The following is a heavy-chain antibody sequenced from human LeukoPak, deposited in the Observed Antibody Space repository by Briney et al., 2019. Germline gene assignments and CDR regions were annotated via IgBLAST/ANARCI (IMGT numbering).Heavy chain of an antibody. Sequence: KTSETLSLTCTVSGGSISSSSYYWGWLRQPPGKGLEWIGSIYYSGSTYYNPSLKSRVTISVDTSKNQFSLRLTSVTAADTAVYSCARGGYSGFDPWGQGPLVTVSS. J-gene: IGHJ5*02. CDR1: GGSISSSSYY. CDR3: ARGGYSGFDP. CDR2: IYYSGST. D-gene: IGHD6-13*01. V-gene: IGHV4-39*07.